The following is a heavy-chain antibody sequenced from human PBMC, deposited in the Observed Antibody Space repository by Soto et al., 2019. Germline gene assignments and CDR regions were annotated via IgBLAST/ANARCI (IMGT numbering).Heavy chain of an antibody. Sequence: QVQLQQWGAGLLKPSDTLSLTCAVYGGSFSGYYWSWIRQPPGKGLEWIGESNHVGSTNYNPSLKSRVTMSVDPSKNQFSLRLTSVTAADTAVYYCARVLIAGVTTDWGQGTLVIVSS. CDR1: GGSFSGYY. CDR3: ARVLIAGVTTD. V-gene: IGHV4-34*01. J-gene: IGHJ4*02. D-gene: IGHD5-18*01. CDR2: SNHVGST.